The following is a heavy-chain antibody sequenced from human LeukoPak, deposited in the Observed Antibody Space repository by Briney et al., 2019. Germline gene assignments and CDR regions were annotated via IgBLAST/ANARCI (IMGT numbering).Heavy chain of an antibody. CDR1: GFTFSNYW. CDR2: INQDGSKE. J-gene: IGHJ4*02. D-gene: IGHD2-2*01. V-gene: IGHV3-7*01. CDR3: ARLPTSWSHVHY. Sequence: PGGSLRLSCAASGFTFSNYWMTWVRQAPGKGLEWVAHINQDGSKEYYMDSVKARFTISRDNAKNSLSLQMNSLTSEDTAVYYCARLPTSWSHVHYWGQGTLVTVSS.